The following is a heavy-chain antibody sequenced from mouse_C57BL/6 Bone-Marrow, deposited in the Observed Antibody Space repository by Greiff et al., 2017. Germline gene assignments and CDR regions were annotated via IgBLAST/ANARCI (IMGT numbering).Heavy chain of an antibody. CDR1: GYNFTSYG. D-gene: IGHD5-1*01. CDR2: IDPRSGNT. Sequence: QVQLKESGAELARPGASVKLSCKASGYNFTSYGISWVKQRTGQGLEWIGEIDPRSGNTYYNEKFQGKATLTADKSSSTAYMELRSLTSEDSAVXFCARAPFTSCAYWGQGTLVTVSA. CDR3: ARAPFTSCAY. V-gene: IGHV1-81*01. J-gene: IGHJ3*01.